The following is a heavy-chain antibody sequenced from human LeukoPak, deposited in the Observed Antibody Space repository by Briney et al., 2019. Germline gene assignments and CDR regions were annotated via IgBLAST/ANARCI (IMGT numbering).Heavy chain of an antibody. CDR2: ISSSSSYI. V-gene: IGHV3-21*01. D-gene: IGHD4-17*01. CDR3: ARGLFGESERDYGDYKGTPPANYFDY. CDR1: GFTFSSYS. Sequence: GGSLRLSCAASGFTFSSYSMNWVRQAPGKGLEWVSSISSSSSYIYYADSVKGRFTISRDNAKNSLYLQMNSLRAEDTAVYYCARGLFGESERDYGDYKGTPPANYFDYWGQGTLVTVSS. J-gene: IGHJ4*02.